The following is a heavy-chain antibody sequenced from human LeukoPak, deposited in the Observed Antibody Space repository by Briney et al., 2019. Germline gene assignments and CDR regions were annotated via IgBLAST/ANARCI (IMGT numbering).Heavy chain of an antibody. D-gene: IGHD4-11*01. CDR3: ARHEYSAGMNYGMDV. V-gene: IGHV3-21*01. CDR1: GFTFSTYH. Sequence: GGSLRLSCAASGFTFSTYHMNWVRQAPGKGLEWVSVISGGSSSIYYTDSVKGRFTISRDNAKNSLYLQMNSLGAEDTAVYYCARHEYSAGMNYGMDVWGQGATVTVSS. CDR2: ISGGSSSI. J-gene: IGHJ6*02.